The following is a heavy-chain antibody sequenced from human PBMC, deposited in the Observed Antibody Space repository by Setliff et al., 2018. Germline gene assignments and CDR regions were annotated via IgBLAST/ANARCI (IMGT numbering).Heavy chain of an antibody. V-gene: IGHV4-39*07. D-gene: IGHD3-9*01. CDR2: VYSDGST. Sequence: PSETLSLTCTVSGGSISRSNSYWGWIRQPPGKGLEWIGSVYSDGSTNYNPSLKSRVTISVDTSKNQFSLKLSPVTAADTAVYYCARGPPYYDILTGFDYCYYGMDVWGQGTTVTVSS. CDR1: GGSISRSNSY. CDR3: ARGPPYYDILTGFDYCYYGMDV. J-gene: IGHJ6*02.